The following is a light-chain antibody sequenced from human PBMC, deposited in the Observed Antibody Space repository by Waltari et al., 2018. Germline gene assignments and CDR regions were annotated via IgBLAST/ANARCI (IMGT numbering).Light chain of an antibody. Sequence: DVVMTQSPLSLPVTLGQPASIACRSSQSLVYSDGNTYLNWFHQRPGQSPRRLIYKISIRDSGVPDRFSGSGSGTDFTLKISRVEAEDVGVYYCMQGAHWPYTFGQGTNLRSN. CDR1: QSLVYSDGNTY. CDR3: MQGAHWPYT. CDR2: KIS. V-gene: IGKV2-30*01. J-gene: IGKJ2*01.